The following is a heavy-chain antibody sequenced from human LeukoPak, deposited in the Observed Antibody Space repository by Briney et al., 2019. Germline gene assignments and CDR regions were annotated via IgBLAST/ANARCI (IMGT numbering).Heavy chain of an antibody. CDR3: ASNTGTVFDY. Sequence: SETLSLTCTVSGYSISSGYYWSWIRQPPGKGLEWIGYVYYSGSTEYSPSLRSRVTISLEMSKHQFSLNLTSVTAADTAVYYCASNTGTVFDYWGQGALVTVSS. V-gene: IGHV4-61*01. J-gene: IGHJ4*02. CDR1: GYSISSGYY. CDR2: VYYSGST. D-gene: IGHD7-27*01.